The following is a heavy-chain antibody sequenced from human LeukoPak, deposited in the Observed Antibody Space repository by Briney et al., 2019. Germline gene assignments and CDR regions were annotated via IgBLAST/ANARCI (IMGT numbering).Heavy chain of an antibody. V-gene: IGHV3-9*01. CDR1: GFTFDDYA. CDR2: ISWNSGSM. J-gene: IGHJ6*02. CDR3: AKDISSHFTYGMDV. Sequence: PGRSLRLSCAASGFTFDDYAMHWVRQAPGKGLEWVSGISWNSGSMGYADSVKGRFTISRDNAKNSLYLQMNSLRAEDTALYYCAKDISSHFTYGMDVWGQGTTVTVSS. D-gene: IGHD2-15*01.